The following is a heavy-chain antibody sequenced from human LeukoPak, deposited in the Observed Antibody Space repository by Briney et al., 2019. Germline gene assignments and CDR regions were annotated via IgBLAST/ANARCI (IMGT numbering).Heavy chain of an antibody. Sequence: GGSLRLSCAASRFTFSSYSMNWVRQAPGKGLEWVSSISSSGSYIYYADSVKGRFTISRDNAKNSLYLQMNSLRAEDTAVYYCARARSSYGYGDAFDIWGQGTMVTASS. D-gene: IGHD5-18*01. CDR3: ARARSSYGYGDAFDI. CDR2: ISSSGSYI. J-gene: IGHJ3*02. V-gene: IGHV3-21*01. CDR1: RFTFSSYS.